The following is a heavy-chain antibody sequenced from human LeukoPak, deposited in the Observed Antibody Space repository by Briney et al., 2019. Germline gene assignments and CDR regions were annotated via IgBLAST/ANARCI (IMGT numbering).Heavy chain of an antibody. J-gene: IGHJ3*02. D-gene: IGHD5-18*01. Sequence: PGGSLRLSCAASGFTFSDDYMSWIRLAPGKGLEWVSYISSSGSTIYYADSVKGRFTISRDNAKNSLYLQMNSLRAEDTAVYYCARSVDTDDAFDIWGQGTMVTVSS. CDR2: ISSSGSTI. V-gene: IGHV3-11*04. CDR3: ARSVDTDDAFDI. CDR1: GFTFSDDY.